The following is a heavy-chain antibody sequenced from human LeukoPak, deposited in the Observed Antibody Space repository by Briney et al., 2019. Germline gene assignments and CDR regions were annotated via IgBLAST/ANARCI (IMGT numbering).Heavy chain of an antibody. CDR3: ANLPLYDSSGPEDY. V-gene: IGHV3-30*02. CDR2: IRYDGSLK. J-gene: IGHJ4*02. D-gene: IGHD3-22*01. Sequence: QPGGSLRLSCVASGFPLSTYAMHWVRQAPGKGLEWVAFIRYDGSLKNYADSVKGRFTISRDNSKNTLYLQMNSLRGDDTAVYYCANLPLYDSSGPEDYWGQGTLVTVSS. CDR1: GFPLSTYA.